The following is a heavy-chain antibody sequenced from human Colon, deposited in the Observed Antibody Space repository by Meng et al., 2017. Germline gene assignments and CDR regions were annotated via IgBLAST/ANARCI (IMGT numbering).Heavy chain of an antibody. CDR3: ARERVRELGLFDS. CDR1: GDSIANSKC. D-gene: IGHD1-7*01. Sequence: ESGSGLVRLSGRLSLACVVSGDSIANSKCWSWLRQAPGKGPEWIGEISNSYKTVYSPSLKSRVRISLEKSNNQFSLTLTSVTAADTAVYYCARERVRELGLFDSWGQGILVTVSS. V-gene: IGHV4-4*02. CDR2: ISNSYKT. J-gene: IGHJ4*02.